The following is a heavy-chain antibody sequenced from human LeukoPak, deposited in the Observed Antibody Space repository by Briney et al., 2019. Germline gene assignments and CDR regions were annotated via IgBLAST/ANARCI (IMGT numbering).Heavy chain of an antibody. D-gene: IGHD6-13*01. V-gene: IGHV3-30*18. Sequence: GGSLRLSCAASGFTFSSYGMHWVRQAPGKGLEWVAVISYDGSNKYYADSVKGRFTISRDNSKNTLYLQMNSLRAEDTAVYYCAKDRVGSGSWYLDYWGQGTLVTVSS. CDR1: GFTFSSYG. CDR2: ISYDGSNK. J-gene: IGHJ4*02. CDR3: AKDRVGSGSWYLDY.